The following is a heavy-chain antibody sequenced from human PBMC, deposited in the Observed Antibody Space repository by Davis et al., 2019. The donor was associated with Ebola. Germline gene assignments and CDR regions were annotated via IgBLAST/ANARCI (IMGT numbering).Heavy chain of an antibody. CDR1: GGTFSSYA. D-gene: IGHD2-15*01. V-gene: IGHV1-69*13. Sequence: SVKVSCKASGGTFSSYAISWVRQAPGQGLEWMGGIIPIFGTANYAQKFQGRVTITADESTSTAYMELSSLRAEDTAVYYCARENRYSDGGGDGYYHYAMDVWGQGTTVTVSS. CDR3: ARENRYSDGGGDGYYHYAMDV. CDR2: IIPIFGTA. J-gene: IGHJ6*02.